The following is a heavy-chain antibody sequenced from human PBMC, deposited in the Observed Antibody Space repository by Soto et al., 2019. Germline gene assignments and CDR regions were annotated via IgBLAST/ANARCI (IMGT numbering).Heavy chain of an antibody. D-gene: IGHD3-10*01. CDR3: TIWLRGGAFDI. V-gene: IGHV3-15*01. CDR2: IKSRAAGETT. J-gene: IGHJ3*02. CDR1: GFIFSNAW. Sequence: EVQLVESGGGLVEPGGPLRLSCEVSGFIFSNAWMGWVRQAPGKGLEWVGRIKSRAAGETTDYTAPVKGRFTISGDDSKNTLYLQMSSLKTEDSAVYYCTIWLRGGAFDIWGQGTMVTVSS.